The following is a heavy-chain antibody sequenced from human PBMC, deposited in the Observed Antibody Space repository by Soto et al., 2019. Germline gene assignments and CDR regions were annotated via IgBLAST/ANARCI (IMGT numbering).Heavy chain of an antibody. J-gene: IGHJ6*02. CDR2: ISYDGSNK. CDR3: AKDSRSSGRNPGGYYGMDV. D-gene: IGHD3-22*01. Sequence: QVQLVESGGGVVQPGRSLRLSCAASGFTFSSYGMHWVRQAPGKGLEWVAVISYDGSNKYYADSVKGRFTISRDNSKNTQYLQTNSLRAGDPAVYYCAKDSRSSGRNPGGYYGMDVWGQGTTVTVSS. CDR1: GFTFSSYG. V-gene: IGHV3-30*18.